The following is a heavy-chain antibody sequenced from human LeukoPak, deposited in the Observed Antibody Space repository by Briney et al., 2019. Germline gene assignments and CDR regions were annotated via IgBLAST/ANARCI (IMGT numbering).Heavy chain of an antibody. D-gene: IGHD2-15*01. CDR2: IYTGGST. CDR1: GGTISSYY. CDR3: ARDRFMGGSRYRCQGSWFDP. J-gene: IGHJ5*02. Sequence: PAETLSLTCTVSGGTISSYYWSWIRQPAGKGLEWIGRIYTGGSTNYYPSLKSRVTMSVDTSKNQFSLKLSSVTAADTAVYYCARDRFMGGSRYRCQGSWFDPWGQGTLVTVSS. V-gene: IGHV4-4*07.